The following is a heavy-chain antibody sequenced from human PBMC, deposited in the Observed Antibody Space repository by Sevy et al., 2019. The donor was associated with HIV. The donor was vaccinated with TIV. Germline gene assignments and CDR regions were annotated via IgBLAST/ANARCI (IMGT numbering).Heavy chain of an antibody. J-gene: IGHJ4*02. CDR3: AKDVPDQSWYDDFWSGSPCFDY. D-gene: IGHD3-3*01. CDR2: MSGRGGST. CDR1: GFSFGTHA. Sequence: GGSLRLSCAASGFSFGTHAMSWVRQAPGKGLEWVSGMSGRGGSTGYADSVKGLFPISRDNSKNRLFLQMNALRADDTAVYYCAKDVPDQSWYDDFWSGSPCFDYWGRGLLVTVSS. V-gene: IGHV3-23*01.